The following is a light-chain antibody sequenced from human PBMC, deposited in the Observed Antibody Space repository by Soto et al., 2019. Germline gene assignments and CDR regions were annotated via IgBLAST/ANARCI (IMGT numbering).Light chain of an antibody. V-gene: IGLV2-23*02. CDR2: DVT. Sequence: QSVLTQPASVSGSPGQSITISCTGTSNDVGKYNLVSWYQHHPGKAPKLIIYDVTQWPSGASNRFYGSKSGNTASLTIYRLQADDEADYYCCSYAGGTSFYVFGTGTKVTVL. CDR1: SNDVGKYNL. CDR3: CSYAGGTSFYV. J-gene: IGLJ1*01.